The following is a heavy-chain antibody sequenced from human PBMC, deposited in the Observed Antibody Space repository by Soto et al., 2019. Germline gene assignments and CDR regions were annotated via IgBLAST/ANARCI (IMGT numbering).Heavy chain of an antibody. D-gene: IGHD3-3*01. J-gene: IGHJ6*02. Sequence: GGSLRLSCAASGFTFSSYAMTWVRQAPGKGLEWVSVISGSAASTYHADSVKGRFSISRDNSKNTLYLQMNSLRAEDTAVYYCAKDLGYDFWSGSSGMDVWGQGTTVTFSS. V-gene: IGHV3-23*01. CDR1: GFTFSSYA. CDR2: ISGSAAST. CDR3: AKDLGYDFWSGSSGMDV.